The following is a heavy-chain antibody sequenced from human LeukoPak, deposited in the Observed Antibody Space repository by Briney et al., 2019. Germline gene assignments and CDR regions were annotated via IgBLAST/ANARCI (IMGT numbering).Heavy chain of an antibody. J-gene: IGHJ4*02. CDR1: GGSISSYY. Sequence: SETLSLTCTVSGGSISSYYWSWIRQPPGKGLGWIGYIYYSGSTNYNPSLKSRVTISVDTSKNQFSLKLSSVTAADTAVYYCARGIEFGELSVWGQGTLVTVSS. D-gene: IGHD3-10*01. CDR3: ARGIEFGELSV. CDR2: IYYSGST. V-gene: IGHV4-59*01.